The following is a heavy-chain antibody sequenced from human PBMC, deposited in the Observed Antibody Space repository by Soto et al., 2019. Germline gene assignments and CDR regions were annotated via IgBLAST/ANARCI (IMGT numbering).Heavy chain of an antibody. Sequence: SGPTLVHPTQTPTLTCPFSGFSLSTSGVGVGWIRQPPGKALEWLALIYWDDDKRYSPSLKSRLTITKDTSKNQVVLTMTNMDPVDTATYYCALIVVARIRTIAIDIWGKGTMV. V-gene: IGHV2-5*02. CDR2: IYWDDDK. D-gene: IGHD5-12*01. J-gene: IGHJ3*02. CDR1: GFSLSTSGVG. CDR3: ALIVVARIRTIAIDI.